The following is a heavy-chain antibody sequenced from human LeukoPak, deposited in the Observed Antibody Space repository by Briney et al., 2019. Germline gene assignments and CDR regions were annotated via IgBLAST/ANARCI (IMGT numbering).Heavy chain of an antibody. D-gene: IGHD6-19*01. J-gene: IGHJ4*02. Sequence: ASVKVSCKASGYTFINYGISWVRQAPGQGLEWMGWISGYSGDTNYAQKLQGRVSVATDISTSTAYMELRSLRSDDTAVYYCARDRVSVTGVFDNWGQGTLVTVSS. CDR2: ISGYSGDT. V-gene: IGHV1-18*01. CDR3: ARDRVSVTGVFDN. CDR1: GYTFINYG.